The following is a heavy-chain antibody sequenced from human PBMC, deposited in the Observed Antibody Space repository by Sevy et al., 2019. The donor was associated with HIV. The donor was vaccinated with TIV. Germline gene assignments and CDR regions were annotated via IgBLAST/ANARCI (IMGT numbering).Heavy chain of an antibody. Sequence: GGSLRLSCAASGFTFSTYDMHWVRQVAGEGLEWVSGIGTLLDTYYAASVKGRFIISRDNAKKSLFLQMNSLRAGDTAIYYCARAGTAAGYKSGPIDAFDVWGQGTVVTVSS. CDR2: IGTLLDT. V-gene: IGHV3-13*01. J-gene: IGHJ3*01. CDR3: ARAGTAAGYKSGPIDAFDV. D-gene: IGHD6-13*01. CDR1: GFTFSTYD.